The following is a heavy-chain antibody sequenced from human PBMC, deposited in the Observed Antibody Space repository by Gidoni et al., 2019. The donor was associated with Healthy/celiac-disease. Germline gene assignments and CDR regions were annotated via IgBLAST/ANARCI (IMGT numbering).Heavy chain of an antibody. D-gene: IGHD3-3*01. Sequence: QVQLQESGPGLVKPSETLSLTCAVSGYSISSGYYWGWIRQPPGKGLEWIGSIYHSGGTYYTPSLKSRVPISVYTSKNQFSLKLSSVTAADTAVYYCARRDYAFWSGSVFDYWGQGTLVTVSS. CDR1: GYSISSGYY. J-gene: IGHJ4*02. CDR3: ARRDYAFWSGSVFDY. CDR2: IYHSGGT. V-gene: IGHV4-38-2*01.